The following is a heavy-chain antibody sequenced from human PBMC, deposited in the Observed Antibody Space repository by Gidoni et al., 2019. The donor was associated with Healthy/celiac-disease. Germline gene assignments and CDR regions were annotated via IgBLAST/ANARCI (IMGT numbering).Heavy chain of an antibody. V-gene: IGHV4-34*01. CDR1: GGSFSGYY. Sequence: QVQLQQWGAGLLKPSETLSLTCAVYGGSFSGYYWSWIRQPPGKGLEWIGEINHSGSTNYNPSLKSRVTISVDTPKNQFSLKLSSVTAADTAVYYCARGSRGYYQRGGNWFDPWGQGTLVTVSS. CDR3: ARGSRGYYQRGGNWFDP. CDR2: INHSGST. D-gene: IGHD3-22*01. J-gene: IGHJ5*02.